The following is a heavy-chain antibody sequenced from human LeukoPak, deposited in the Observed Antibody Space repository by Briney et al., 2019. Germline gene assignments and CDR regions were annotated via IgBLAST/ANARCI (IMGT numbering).Heavy chain of an antibody. D-gene: IGHD4-17*01. V-gene: IGHV3-23*01. CDR1: GFTFSSYA. Sequence: GGSLRLSCAASGFTFSSYAMSCVRQAPGKGLEWVSAISGSGGSTYYADSVKGRFTISRDNSKNTLYLQMNSLRAEDTAVYYCARTSYGDDGGFDYWGQGTLVTVSS. J-gene: IGHJ4*02. CDR3: ARTSYGDDGGFDY. CDR2: ISGSGGST.